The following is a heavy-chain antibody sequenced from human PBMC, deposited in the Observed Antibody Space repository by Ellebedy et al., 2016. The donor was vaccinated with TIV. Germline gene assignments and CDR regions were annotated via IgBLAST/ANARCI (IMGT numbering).Heavy chain of an antibody. CDR3: ARGSGGYNWFDP. J-gene: IGHJ5*02. V-gene: IGHV4-39*07. CDR1: GGSISSSSYY. Sequence: SETLSLTXTVSGGSISSSSYYWGWIRQPPGKGLEWIGYIYHSGSTYYNPSLKSRVTISVDRSKNQFSLKLSSVTAADTAVYYCARGSGGYNWFDPWGQGTLVTVSS. D-gene: IGHD3-16*01. CDR2: IYHSGST.